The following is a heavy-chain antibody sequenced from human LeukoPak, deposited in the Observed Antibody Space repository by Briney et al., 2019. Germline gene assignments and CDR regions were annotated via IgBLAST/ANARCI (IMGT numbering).Heavy chain of an antibody. V-gene: IGHV4-59*01. D-gene: IGHD6-13*01. CDR1: GGSISSYY. Sequence: PSETLSLTCTVSGGSISSYYWSWIRQPPGKGLEWIGYIYYSGSTNYNPSLKSRVTISVDTSKNQFSLKLSSVTAADTAVYYCARSFGSSWYNYYFDYWGQGTLVTVSS. J-gene: IGHJ4*02. CDR3: ARSFGSSWYNYYFDY. CDR2: IYYSGST.